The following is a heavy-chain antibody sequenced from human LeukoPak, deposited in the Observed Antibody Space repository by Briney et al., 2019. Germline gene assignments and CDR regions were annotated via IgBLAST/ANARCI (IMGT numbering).Heavy chain of an antibody. CDR2: ISQTGSIE. J-gene: IGHJ6*03. CDR3: ARDRGVVLPTYYYYMDF. V-gene: IGHV3-30*03. CDR1: GFPFSTYV. Sequence: GGSLRLSCAASGFPFSTYVFHWVRQAPGKGLECVAVISQTGSIETYADSVEGRFTISRDNSQNTVYLQMHSLSVEDTAVYYCARDRGVVLPTYYYYMDFRGKGTTVTVS. D-gene: IGHD2-15*01.